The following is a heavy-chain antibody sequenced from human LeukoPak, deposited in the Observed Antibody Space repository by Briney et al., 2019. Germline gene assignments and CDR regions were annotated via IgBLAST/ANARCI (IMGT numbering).Heavy chain of an antibody. D-gene: IGHD3-22*01. V-gene: IGHV3-48*01. CDR1: GFTFSSYS. Sequence: PGESLRLSCAASGFTFSSYSMNWVRQAPGKGLEGVSYISSASNTTYYADSVKGRFTISRDNPKNTLYLQMNSLRAEDTAVYYCAKDFGFFSGYPFDYWGQGTLVTVSS. J-gene: IGHJ4*02. CDR2: ISSASNTT. CDR3: AKDFGFFSGYPFDY.